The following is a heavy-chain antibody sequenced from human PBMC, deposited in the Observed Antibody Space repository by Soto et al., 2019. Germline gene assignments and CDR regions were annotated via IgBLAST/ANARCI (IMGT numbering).Heavy chain of an antibody. CDR1: GGSISSYY. D-gene: IGHD3-10*01. Sequence: QVQLQESGPGLVKPSETLSLTCTVSGGSISSYYRSWIRQPPGKGLEWIGYIYYSGSTNYNPSLKRRVNISVDTSKNQFSLKLSSVTAADTAVYSCARVWGGAFDIWGQGTMVTVSS. CDR2: IYYSGST. J-gene: IGHJ3*02. V-gene: IGHV4-59*01. CDR3: ARVWGGAFDI.